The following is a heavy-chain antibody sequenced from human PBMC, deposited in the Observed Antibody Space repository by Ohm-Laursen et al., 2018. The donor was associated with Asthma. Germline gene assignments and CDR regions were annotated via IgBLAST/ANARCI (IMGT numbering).Heavy chain of an antibody. Sequence: TLSLTCTVSGDSISSGDNYWSWLRQHTGKGLEWFAYIYYTGNTYYNPSLKSRITMSVDKSKNQFSLRLSSVTAADTAVYFCARARHTSYEESSGYYCFDYWGQGTLVTVSS. CDR2: IYYTGNT. V-gene: IGHV4-31*03. CDR3: ARARHTSYEESSGYYCFDY. D-gene: IGHD3-22*01. CDR1: GDSISSGDNY. J-gene: IGHJ4*02.